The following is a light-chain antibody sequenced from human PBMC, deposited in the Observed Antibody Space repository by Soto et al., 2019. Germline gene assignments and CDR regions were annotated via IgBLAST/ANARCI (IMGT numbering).Light chain of an antibody. J-gene: IGKJ4*01. Sequence: TLSVSPGERATLFCRASQNINNNLAWYQQKPGQAPRLLIYGAYTRATGIPATFSGSGSGTEFTLTISSLQSEDFAVYYCERDNSWPPLTFGGGTKLGI. CDR3: ERDNSWPPLT. CDR1: QNINNN. V-gene: IGKV3-15*01. CDR2: GAY.